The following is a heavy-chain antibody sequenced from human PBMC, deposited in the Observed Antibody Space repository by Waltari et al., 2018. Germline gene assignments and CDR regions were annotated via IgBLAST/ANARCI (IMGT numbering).Heavy chain of an antibody. Sequence: EVQLVESGGGLVQPGGSLRLSCAASGFTFSSYSMNWVSQAPGKGLEWVSYISSSSSTIYYADSVKGRFTISRDNAKNSLYLQMNSLRAEDTAVYYCAAHSGYDWGGDAFDIWGQGTMVTVSS. CDR3: AAHSGYDWGGDAFDI. CDR2: ISSSSSTI. J-gene: IGHJ3*02. CDR1: GFTFSSYS. D-gene: IGHD5-12*01. V-gene: IGHV3-48*01.